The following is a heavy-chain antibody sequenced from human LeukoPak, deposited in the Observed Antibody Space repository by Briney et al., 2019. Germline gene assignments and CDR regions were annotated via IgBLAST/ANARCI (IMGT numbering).Heavy chain of an antibody. CDR1: GFTFSSYS. CDR3: ARGLNSGVGPAAY. D-gene: IGHD6-13*01. J-gene: IGHJ4*02. CDR2: ISSRSGTI. Sequence: GGSPRLSCAASGFTFSSYSMNWVRQAPGKVLEWVSYISSRSGTIYYADSVKGRFTISRDNAKNSLYLQVNSLRPEDTAVYYCARGLNSGVGPAAYWGQGTLVTVSS. V-gene: IGHV3-48*01.